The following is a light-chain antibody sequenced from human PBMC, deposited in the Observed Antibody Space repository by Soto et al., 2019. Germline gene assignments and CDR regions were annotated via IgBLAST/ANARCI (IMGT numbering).Light chain of an antibody. J-gene: IGLJ3*02. CDR3: GAWDTSLSAGV. CDR2: DNE. V-gene: IGLV1-51*01. CDR1: SFNIGQTP. Sequence: QSVLTQPPSVSAAPGQKITISCSGGSFNIGQTPVSWYQQLPGTAPRLLIYDNEKRPSGIPDRFSGSKSGTSATLGITGLQTGDEADYYCGAWDTSLSAGVFGGGTKLDVL.